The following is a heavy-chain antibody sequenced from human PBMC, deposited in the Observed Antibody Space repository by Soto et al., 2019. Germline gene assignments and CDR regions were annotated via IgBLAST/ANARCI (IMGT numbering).Heavy chain of an antibody. CDR3: AKYFYCGSYLRPFDY. V-gene: IGHV3-23*01. CDR2: ISGSGGST. CDR1: GFTFSSYA. J-gene: IGHJ4*02. D-gene: IGHD1-26*01. Sequence: EVQLLESGGGLVQPGGSLRLSCAASGFTFSSYAMSWVRQAPGKGLEWVSAISGSGGSTYYADSVKGRFTISRDNSKNALYLQINSLIAEATAVYYCAKYFYCGSYLRPFDYWGQGTLVTVSS.